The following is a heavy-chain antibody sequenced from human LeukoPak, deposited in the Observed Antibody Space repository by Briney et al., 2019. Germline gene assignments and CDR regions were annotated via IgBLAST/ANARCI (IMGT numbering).Heavy chain of an antibody. J-gene: IGHJ4*02. CDR2: IYYRGST. Sequence: SETLSLTCTVSGGSISSGGYYWSWIRQHPGKGLEWIGYIYYRGSTYYNPSLKSRVTISVDTSKNQFSLKLSSVTAADTAVYYCARTVGATTYDYWGQGTLVTVSS. D-gene: IGHD1-26*01. CDR3: ARTVGATTYDY. CDR1: GGSISSGGYY. V-gene: IGHV4-31*03.